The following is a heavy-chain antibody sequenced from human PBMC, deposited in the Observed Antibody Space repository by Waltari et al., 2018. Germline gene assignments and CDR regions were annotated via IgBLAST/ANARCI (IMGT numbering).Heavy chain of an antibody. D-gene: IGHD3-3*01. J-gene: IGHJ4*02. CDR2: ISSSSSYI. V-gene: IGHV3-21*01. CDR1: GFTFSSYS. CDR3: ARVSYDFWSGYYPLDY. Sequence: EVQLVESGGGLVKPGGSLRLSCAASGFTFSSYSMNWVRQAPGKGLEGVSSISSSSSYIYYADSVKGRFTISRDNAKNSLYLQMNSLGAEDTAVYYCARVSYDFWSGYYPLDYWGQGTLVTVSS.